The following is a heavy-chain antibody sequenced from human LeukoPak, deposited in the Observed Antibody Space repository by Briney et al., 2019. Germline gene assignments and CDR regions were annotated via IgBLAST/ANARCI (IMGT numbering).Heavy chain of an antibody. CDR3: ARDRNIVVVPAALYYYYYGMDV. V-gene: IGHV1-18*01. Sequence: ASVKVSCKASGYTFTTYGISWVRQAPGQGLEWVGWISPYNGNTNYAQKLQGRVTMTTDTSTSTAYMQLRSLRSDDTAVYYCARDRNIVVVPAALYYYYYGMDVWGQGTTVTVSS. D-gene: IGHD2-2*01. CDR1: GYTFTTYG. J-gene: IGHJ6*02. CDR2: ISPYNGNT.